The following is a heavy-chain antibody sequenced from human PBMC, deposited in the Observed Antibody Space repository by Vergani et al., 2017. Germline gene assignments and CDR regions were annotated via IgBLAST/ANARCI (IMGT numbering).Heavy chain of an antibody. CDR1: GFTFNEYW. CDR3: ARARKFRFGVVWENWFDP. V-gene: IGHV3-74*01. CDR2: MNGDGETI. J-gene: IGHJ5*02. D-gene: IGHD3-3*01. Sequence: EVELVESGGGLVQPGGSLRLSCAASGFTFNEYWMHWARQVPGKGLVWVSGMNGDGETISYADSVKGRFTISRDNAQNTLFLQMNSLRAEDTAVYYCARARKFRFGVVWENWFDPWGQGTLVTVSS.